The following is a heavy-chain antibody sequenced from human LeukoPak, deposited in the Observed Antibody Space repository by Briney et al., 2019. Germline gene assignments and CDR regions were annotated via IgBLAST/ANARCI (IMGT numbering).Heavy chain of an antibody. CDR1: GYTFTGYY. CDR3: ARGQSRSSGSE. Sequence: GASVKVSCKASGYTFTGYYMHWVRQAPGQGLEWMGWINPNSGGTNYAQKFQGRVTMTRDTPASTVYMELSSLRSEDTAVYYCARGQSRSSGSEWGQGTLVTVSS. CDR2: INPNSGGT. D-gene: IGHD6-19*01. V-gene: IGHV1-2*02. J-gene: IGHJ4*02.